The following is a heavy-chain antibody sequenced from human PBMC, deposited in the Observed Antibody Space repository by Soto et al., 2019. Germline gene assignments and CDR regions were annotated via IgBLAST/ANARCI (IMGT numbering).Heavy chain of an antibody. J-gene: IGHJ6*02. CDR1: GGSISSYY. CDR3: ARDQYYDFWSGYYTGPYYYGMDV. Sequence: WETLSLTCTVSGGSISSYYWSWIRQPAGKGLEWIGRIYTSGSTNYNPSLKSRVTMSVDTSKDQFSLKLSSVTAADTAVYYCARDQYYDFWSGYYTGPYYYGMDVWGQGTTVTVSS. V-gene: IGHV4-4*07. D-gene: IGHD3-3*01. CDR2: IYTSGST.